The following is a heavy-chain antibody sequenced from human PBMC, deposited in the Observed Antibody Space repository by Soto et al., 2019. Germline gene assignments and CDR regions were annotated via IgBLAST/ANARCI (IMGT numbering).Heavy chain of an antibody. D-gene: IGHD4-17*01. CDR1: GFTFSNAW. Sequence: SGGSLRLSCAASGFTFSNAWMSWVRQAPGKGLEWVGRIKSKTDGGTTDYAAPVKGRFTISRDDSKNTLYLQMNSLKTEDTAVYYCTTDKYGDYYYYYYGMDVWGQGTMVTVSS. CDR2: IKSKTDGGTT. J-gene: IGHJ6*02. CDR3: TTDKYGDYYYYYYGMDV. V-gene: IGHV3-15*01.